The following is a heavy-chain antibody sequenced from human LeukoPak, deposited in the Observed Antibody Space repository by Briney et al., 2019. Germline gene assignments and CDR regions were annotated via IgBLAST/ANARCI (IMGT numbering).Heavy chain of an antibody. CDR3: ARDAAMYCTNGECYKAPLYYYYYMDV. J-gene: IGHJ6*03. CDR1: GFTFSTYS. Sequence: PGGSLRLSCAASGFTFSTYSMNWVRQAPGKGLEWVSSISSSSYIYYADSVKGRFTISRDNAKNSLYLQMNSLRAEDTAVYYCARDAAMYCTNGECYKAPLYYYYYMDVWGKGTTVTVSS. D-gene: IGHD2-8*01. V-gene: IGHV3-21*01. CDR2: ISSSSYI.